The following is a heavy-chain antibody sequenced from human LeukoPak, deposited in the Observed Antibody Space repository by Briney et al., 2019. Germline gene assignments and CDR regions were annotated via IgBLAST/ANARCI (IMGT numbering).Heavy chain of an antibody. CDR1: GFTFSSYG. CDR3: ASPLGYCSGGSCYSGGAFDI. CDR2: IWYDGSNK. D-gene: IGHD2-15*01. J-gene: IGHJ3*02. Sequence: GGSLRLSCAASGFTFSSYGMHWVRQAPGKGLEWVADIWYDGSNKYYADSVKGRFTISRDDSKNTLYLQMNSLRAEDTAVYYCASPLGYCSGGSCYSGGAFDIWGQGTMVTVSS. V-gene: IGHV3-33*01.